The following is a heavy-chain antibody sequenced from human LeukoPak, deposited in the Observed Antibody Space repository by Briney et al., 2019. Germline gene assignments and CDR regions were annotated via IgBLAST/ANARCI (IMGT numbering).Heavy chain of an antibody. CDR3: TTDTWYSAGH. D-gene: IGHD2-15*01. CDR2: IKKDGSEK. J-gene: IGHJ4*02. V-gene: IGHV3-7*03. Sequence: GESLRLSCTASGFIFSGSWMTWIRQAPGKGLEWVAIIKKDGSEKYYVDSMKGRFTISRDNAKNSLFLQMNSLRAEDTAIYYCTTDTWYSAGHWGQGTLVTVSS. CDR1: GFIFSGSW.